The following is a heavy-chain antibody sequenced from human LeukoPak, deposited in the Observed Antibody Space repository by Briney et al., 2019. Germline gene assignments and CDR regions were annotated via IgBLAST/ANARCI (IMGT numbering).Heavy chain of an antibody. D-gene: IGHD1-20*01. V-gene: IGHV1-2*02. CDR2: INPNSGGT. CDR1: GYTFTGYY. J-gene: IGHJ3*02. Sequence: ASVKVSCKASGYTFTGYYMYWVRQAPGQGLEWMGWINPNSGGTNYAQKFQGRVTMTRDTSISTAYMELSRLRSDDTAVYYCARWHITGTNDAFDIWGQGTMVTVSS. CDR3: ARWHITGTNDAFDI.